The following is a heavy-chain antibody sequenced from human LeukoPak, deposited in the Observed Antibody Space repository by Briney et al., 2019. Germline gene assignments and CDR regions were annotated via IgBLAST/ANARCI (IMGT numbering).Heavy chain of an antibody. CDR3: AAESYCSSTSCYN. CDR1: GFTFTSSA. J-gene: IGHJ4*02. CDR2: IVVGSGNT. D-gene: IGHD2-2*02. Sequence: ASVKVSCKASGFTFTSSAIQWVRQARGQRLEWIGWIVVGSGNTNYAQKFQERVTITRDMSTSTAYMELSSLRSEDTAVYYCAAESYCSSTSCYNWGQGTLVTVSS. V-gene: IGHV1-58*02.